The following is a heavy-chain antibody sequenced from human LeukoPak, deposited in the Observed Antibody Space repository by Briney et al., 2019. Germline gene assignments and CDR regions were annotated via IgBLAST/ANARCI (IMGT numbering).Heavy chain of an antibody. V-gene: IGHV3-23*01. CDR2: ISGSGGST. Sequence: GGSLRLSCAASGFTFSSYAMSWVRQAPGKGLEWVSAISGSGGSTYYADSVKGRFTISRDNSKNTLYLQMNSLRAEDTAVYYCARGHPYYYDSSGSIDYWGQGTLVTVSS. D-gene: IGHD3-22*01. CDR1: GFTFSSYA. J-gene: IGHJ4*02. CDR3: ARGHPYYYDSSGSIDY.